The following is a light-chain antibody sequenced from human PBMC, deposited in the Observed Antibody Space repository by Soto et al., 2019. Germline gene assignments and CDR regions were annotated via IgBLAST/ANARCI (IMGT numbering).Light chain of an antibody. Sequence: DTHMTQSPSSVPASVGDRVTITCQANEDIINHLNWYQQKPGKAPNLLIYDASNLETGVPSRFSGSGSGTHFTFTISGLQPEDVGTYFCQQYNNLPYSFGVGTKVEI. CDR3: QQYNNLPYS. J-gene: IGKJ2*01. CDR1: EDIINH. CDR2: DAS. V-gene: IGKV1-33*01.